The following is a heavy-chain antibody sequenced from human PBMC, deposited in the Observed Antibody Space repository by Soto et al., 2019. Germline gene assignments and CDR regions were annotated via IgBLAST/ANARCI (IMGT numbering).Heavy chain of an antibody. J-gene: IGHJ6*03. D-gene: IGHD2-8*02. CDR1: GGSFSSYP. Sequence: QVQLLQSGSEVKKPGSSVKVSCRASGGSFSSYPVTWVRQAPGQGLEWMGRIIPIVGLTNYAQTFQGRVTITADKSTSTAYMELSSLRSDDTAVYYCARPTGGHDAGGNYMDVWGKGPTVIVSS. CDR2: IIPIVGLT. V-gene: IGHV1-69*02. CDR3: ARPTGGHDAGGNYMDV.